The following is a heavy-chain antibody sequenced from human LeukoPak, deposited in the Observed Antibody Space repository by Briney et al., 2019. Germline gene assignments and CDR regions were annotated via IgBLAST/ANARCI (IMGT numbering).Heavy chain of an antibody. CDR3: ARAPTHLGGEYYFDY. D-gene: IGHD3-16*01. Sequence: PGRSLRLSCAASGFTFSSYGMHWVRQAPGKGLEWVAVISYDGSNKYYADSVKGRFTISRDNSKNTLYLQMNSLRAEDTAVYYCARAPTHLGGEYYFDYWGQGTLVTVSS. J-gene: IGHJ4*02. CDR2: ISYDGSNK. CDR1: GFTFSSYG. V-gene: IGHV3-30*03.